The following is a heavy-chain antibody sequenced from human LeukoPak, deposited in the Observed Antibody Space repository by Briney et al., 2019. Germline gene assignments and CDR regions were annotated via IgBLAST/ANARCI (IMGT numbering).Heavy chain of an antibody. D-gene: IGHD3-16*01. CDR2: IRAYNGNT. CDR1: GYSFTSYG. J-gene: IGHJ2*01. V-gene: IGHV1-18*01. Sequence: ASVKVSCKASGYSFTSYGISRVRQAPGQGLEWMGWIRAYNGNTKHAQKLPGRVTIPTDRSTSTDYMELRSLRSDDTAVYYCARGGGVDSRWNWYFDLWGRGTLVTVSS. CDR3: ARGGGVDSRWNWYFDL.